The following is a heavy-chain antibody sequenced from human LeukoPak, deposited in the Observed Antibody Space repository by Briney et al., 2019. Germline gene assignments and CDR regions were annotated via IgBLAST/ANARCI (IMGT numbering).Heavy chain of an antibody. D-gene: IGHD3-10*01. V-gene: IGHV3-7*01. J-gene: IGHJ4*02. CDR1: RFTFSNYW. CDR3: AREVTMAGLDF. Sequence: GGSLRLSCAASRFTFSNYWMSWVRQAPGKGLEWVASIEQDGNEKYYVDSVRGRFTISRDNAKNSPYLQMNSLRAEDTAVYYCAREVTMAGLDFWGQGTLVTVSS. CDR2: IEQDGNEK.